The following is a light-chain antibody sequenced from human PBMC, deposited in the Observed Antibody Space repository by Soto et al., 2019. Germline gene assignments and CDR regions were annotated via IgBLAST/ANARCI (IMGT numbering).Light chain of an antibody. Sequence: QSVLTQPPSVSGAPGQRVTISCSGSSSNIGAGHDVHWYQQLPGTAPKLLIYGNINRPSGVPDRFSGSKSGASASLAITGLQAEDEADYYCQSYDNSLGGRVFGGGTKLTVL. J-gene: IGLJ3*02. V-gene: IGLV1-40*01. CDR3: QSYDNSLGGRV. CDR2: GNI. CDR1: SSNIGAGHD.